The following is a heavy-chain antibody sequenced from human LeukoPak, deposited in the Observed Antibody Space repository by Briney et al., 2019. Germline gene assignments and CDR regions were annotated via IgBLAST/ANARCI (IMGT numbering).Heavy chain of an antibody. Sequence: SETLSLTCTVSGGSISSYYWGWIRQPPGKGLEWIGSIYHSGSTYNNPSLKSRATISVDTSKNQFSLKMSSVTAADTAVYYCARGGGNGGGWVGHYYYMDVWGKGTTVTVSS. CDR1: GGSISSYY. V-gene: IGHV4-38-2*02. D-gene: IGHD4-23*01. CDR2: IYHSGST. CDR3: ARGGGNGGGWVGHYYYMDV. J-gene: IGHJ6*03.